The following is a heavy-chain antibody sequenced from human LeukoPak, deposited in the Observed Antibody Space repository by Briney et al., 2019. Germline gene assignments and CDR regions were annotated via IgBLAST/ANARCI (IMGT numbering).Heavy chain of an antibody. CDR2: IIPIFGTA. J-gene: IGHJ3*02. Sequence: GASVKVSCKASGGTFSSYAISWVRQAPGQGLEWMGGIIPIFGTANYAQKFQGRVTMTRNTSISTAYMELSSLRSEDTAVYYCARGDYGVYDAFDIWGQGTMVTVSS. D-gene: IGHD4-17*01. CDR1: GGTFSSYA. V-gene: IGHV1-69*05. CDR3: ARGDYGVYDAFDI.